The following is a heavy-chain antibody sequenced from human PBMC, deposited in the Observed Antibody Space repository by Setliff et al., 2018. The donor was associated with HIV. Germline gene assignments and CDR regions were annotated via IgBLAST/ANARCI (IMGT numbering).Heavy chain of an antibody. D-gene: IGHD3-10*01. CDR1: GGSISSSSYY. CDR3: SRGTYYKVLDP. CDR2: INYRGNT. J-gene: IGHJ5*02. V-gene: IGHV4-39*07. Sequence: SETLSLTCTVSGGSISSSSYYWGWVRQPPGKGLEWIGSINYRGNTYYNPSLESRLTISIDTSQNHFSLKLTSVTAADTALYFCSRGTYYKVLDPWGQGTLVTVSS.